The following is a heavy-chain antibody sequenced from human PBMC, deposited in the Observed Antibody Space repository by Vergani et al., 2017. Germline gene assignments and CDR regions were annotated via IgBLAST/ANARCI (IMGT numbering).Heavy chain of an antibody. CDR1: GYSFTHYW. CDR3: ARLYGRDSSGSKYFDY. J-gene: IGHJ4*02. D-gene: IGHD3-22*01. Sequence: EVQLVQSGAEVKKPGESLKISCQLSGYSFTHYWIGWVRQMPGKGLEWMGIIHPADSDTRYSPSFQGQVTISVDKSISTAYLQRSSLRASDSAMYYCARLYGRDSSGSKYFDYWGQGTLVTVSS. V-gene: IGHV5-51*01. CDR2: IHPADSDT.